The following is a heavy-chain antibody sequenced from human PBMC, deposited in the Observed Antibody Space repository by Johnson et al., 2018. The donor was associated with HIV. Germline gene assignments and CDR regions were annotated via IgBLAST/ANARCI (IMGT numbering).Heavy chain of an antibody. CDR2: ISSSGRTI. Sequence: QVQLVESGGDLVKPGGSLRLSCAASGFIFSDYYMTWIRQAPGKGLESISYISSSGRTIYYADSVKGRFTMSRDNAKKSLYLQRNSLRAEDTAVYYCAREEGTDILTRGDAFDIWGQGTMVTVSS. CDR1: GFIFSDYY. D-gene: IGHD3-9*01. J-gene: IGHJ3*02. CDR3: AREEGTDILTRGDAFDI. V-gene: IGHV3-11*04.